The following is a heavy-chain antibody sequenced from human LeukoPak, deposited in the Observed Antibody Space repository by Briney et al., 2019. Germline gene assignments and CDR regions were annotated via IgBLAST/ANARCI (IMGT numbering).Heavy chain of an antibody. CDR1: DGSISSYY. V-gene: IGHV4-59*03. D-gene: IGHD6-6*01. CDR2: IYYSGST. J-gene: IGHJ4*01. CDR3: AGRLPARPFDY. Sequence: SETLSLTCTVSDGSISSYYWSWIRQPPGKGLEWIGYIYYSGSTNYNPSLKSRVTISVDTSKNQFSLKLSSVTAADTAVYYCAGRLPARPFDYWGQEPWSPSPQ.